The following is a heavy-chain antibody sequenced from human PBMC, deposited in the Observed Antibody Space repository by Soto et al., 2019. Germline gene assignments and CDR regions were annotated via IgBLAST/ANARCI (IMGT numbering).Heavy chain of an antibody. D-gene: IGHD2-8*01. V-gene: IGHV4-59*01. J-gene: IGHJ5*02. CDR1: GGSISSYY. CDR3: ARGVLMNWFDP. Sequence: PSETLSLTCTVSGGSISSYYWSWIRQPPGKGLEWIGYIYYSGSTNYNPSLESRVTISVDTSKNQFSLKLSSVTAADTAVYYCARGVLMNWFDPWGQGTLVTVSS. CDR2: IYYSGST.